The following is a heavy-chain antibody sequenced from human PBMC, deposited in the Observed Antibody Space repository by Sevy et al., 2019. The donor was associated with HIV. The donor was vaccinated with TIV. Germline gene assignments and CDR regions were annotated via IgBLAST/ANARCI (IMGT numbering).Heavy chain of an antibody. CDR2: IIYDGSKK. Sequence: GGSLRLSCAASGFTFSSCAMHWVRQAPGKGLEWVADIIYDGSKKYYADSVKGRFTISRDNSKNTLYLQLNSLRAEDTAIYYCARDQHDYAGNVRTGWFDPWGQGTLVTVSS. D-gene: IGHD4-17*01. CDR3: ARDQHDYAGNVRTGWFDP. CDR1: GFTFSSCA. V-gene: IGHV3-30*04. J-gene: IGHJ5*02.